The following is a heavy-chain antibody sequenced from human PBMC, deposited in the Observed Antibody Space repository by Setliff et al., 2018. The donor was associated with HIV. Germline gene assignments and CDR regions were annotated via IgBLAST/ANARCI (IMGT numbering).Heavy chain of an antibody. CDR3: AKETPGYDYVWGSYRNYYMDV. D-gene: IGHD3-16*02. CDR2: IRFDGSNK. CDR1: GFTFSSYG. Sequence: AGGSLRLSCAASGFTFSSYGMHWVRQAPGKGLEWVAFIRFDGSNKYYADSVKGRFTISRDNSKNTLYLQMNSLRAEDTAVYYCAKETPGYDYVWGSYRNYYMDVWGKGTTVTVSS. J-gene: IGHJ6*03. V-gene: IGHV3-30*02.